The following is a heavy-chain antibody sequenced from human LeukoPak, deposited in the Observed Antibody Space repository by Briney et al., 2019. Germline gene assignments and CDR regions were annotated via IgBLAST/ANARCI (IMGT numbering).Heavy chain of an antibody. CDR1: GFTFSSYG. CDR2: ISYDGRNK. V-gene: IGHV3-30*03. Sequence: PGGSLRLSCAASGFTFSSYGMHWVRQAPGKGLEWVAVISYDGRNKYYADSVKGRFTVSRDNSKNTLYLQMNSLRSEDTAVYYCARGYFWSGYYIEINFDYWGQGTLVTVSS. CDR3: ARGYFWSGYYIEINFDY. J-gene: IGHJ4*02. D-gene: IGHD3-3*01.